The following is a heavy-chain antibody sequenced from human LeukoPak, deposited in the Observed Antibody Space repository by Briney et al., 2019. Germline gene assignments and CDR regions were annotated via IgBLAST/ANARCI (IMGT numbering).Heavy chain of an antibody. Sequence: HTGGSLRLSCAASGFTFSSYSMTWVRQAPGKGLEWVSAISGSGGSTYYADSVKGRFTISRDSSKNTLYLQMNSLRAEDTAVYFCARAWGVSWLDYWGQGTVVSVSS. V-gene: IGHV3-23*01. CDR1: GFTFSSYS. J-gene: IGHJ4*02. CDR2: ISGSGGST. CDR3: ARAWGVSWLDY. D-gene: IGHD3-16*01.